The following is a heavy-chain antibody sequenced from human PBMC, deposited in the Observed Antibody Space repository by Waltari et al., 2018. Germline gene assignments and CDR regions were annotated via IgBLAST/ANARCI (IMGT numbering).Heavy chain of an antibody. CDR2: ISYSGKTI. Sequence: EVHLVESGGDLVQPGGSLRLSCVASGFTFTNYDMNWVRQAPGKGLEWVSYISYSGKTIYYSDSGKGRFTISRDNAKNSLSLQMNSLRVEDTAVYYCTRDPPGTESRFDVWGPGVLVTVSS. V-gene: IGHV3-48*03. CDR3: TRDPPGTESRFDV. CDR1: GFTFTNYD. D-gene: IGHD1-1*01. J-gene: IGHJ5*02.